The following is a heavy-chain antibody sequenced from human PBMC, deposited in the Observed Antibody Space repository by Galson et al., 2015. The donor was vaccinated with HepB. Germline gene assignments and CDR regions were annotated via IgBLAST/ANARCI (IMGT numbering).Heavy chain of an antibody. CDR1: GGTFSSYA. D-gene: IGHD1-26*01. CDR3: ARAGIVGARYYYYGMDV. Sequence: VKVSCKASGGTFSSYAISWVRQAPGQGLEWMGGIIPIFGTANYAQKFQGRVTITADESTSTAYMELSSLRSEDTAVYYCARAGIVGARYYYYGMDVWGQGTTVTVSS. J-gene: IGHJ6*02. CDR2: IIPIFGTA. V-gene: IGHV1-69*13.